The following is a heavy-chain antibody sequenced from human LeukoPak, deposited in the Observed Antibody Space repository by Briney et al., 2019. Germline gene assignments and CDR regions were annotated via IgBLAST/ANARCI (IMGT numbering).Heavy chain of an antibody. J-gene: IGHJ4*02. Sequence: ASVEVSCKVSGYTLTELSMHWVRQAPGKGLEWMGGFDPEDGETIYAQKFQGRVTMTEDTSTDTAYMELSSLRSEDTAVYYCATEVGYYDSSGYIFDYWGQGTLVTVSS. D-gene: IGHD3-22*01. V-gene: IGHV1-24*01. CDR3: ATEVGYYDSSGYIFDY. CDR2: FDPEDGET. CDR1: GYTLTELS.